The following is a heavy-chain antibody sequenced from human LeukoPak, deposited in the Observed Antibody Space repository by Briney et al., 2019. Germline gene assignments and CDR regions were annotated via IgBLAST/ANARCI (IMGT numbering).Heavy chain of an antibody. CDR1: GGSISSYY. CDR2: IYYSGST. Sequence: SETLSLTCTVSGGSISSYYWSWIRQPPGKGLEWIGYIYYSGSTNYNPSLKSRVTISVDTSKNQFSLKLSSVTAADTAVYYCVRGPYYYDYWGQGTLVTVSS. CDR3: VRGPYYYDY. J-gene: IGHJ4*02. V-gene: IGHV4-59*01.